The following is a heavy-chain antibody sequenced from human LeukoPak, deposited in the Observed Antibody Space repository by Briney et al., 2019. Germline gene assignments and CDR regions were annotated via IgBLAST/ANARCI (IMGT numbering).Heavy chain of an antibody. D-gene: IGHD3-9*01. CDR1: GFTFSSYA. CDR2: ISGSGGST. V-gene: IGHV3-23*01. Sequence: GGSLRLSCAASGFTFSSYAMSWVRQAPGKGLEWVSAISGSGGSTYYAGSVKGRFTISRDNSKNTLYLQMNSLRAEDTAVYYCAKSEFDWLNYYYGMDVWGKGTTVTVSS. CDR3: AKSEFDWLNYYYGMDV. J-gene: IGHJ6*04.